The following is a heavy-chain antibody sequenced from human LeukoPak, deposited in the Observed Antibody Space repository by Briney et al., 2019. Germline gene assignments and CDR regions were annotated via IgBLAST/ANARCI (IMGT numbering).Heavy chain of an antibody. CDR1: GFTFSSYS. Sequence: GGSLRLSCAASGFTFSSYSMSWVRQAPGKGLEWVSAISGSGGSTYYADSVKGRFTISRDNSKNTLYLQMNSLRAEDTAVYYCAKMSAGYCSSTSCYNGYWGQGTLVTVSS. V-gene: IGHV3-23*01. D-gene: IGHD2-2*02. CDR3: AKMSAGYCSSTSCYNGY. CDR2: ISGSGGST. J-gene: IGHJ4*02.